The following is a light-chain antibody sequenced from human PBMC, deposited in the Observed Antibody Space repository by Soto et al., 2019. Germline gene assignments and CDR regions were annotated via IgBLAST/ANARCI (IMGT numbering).Light chain of an antibody. V-gene: IGKV3-20*01. CDR1: QSLNSNF. J-gene: IGKJ2*01. CDR2: AAS. CDR3: KQYDTSAPRYT. Sequence: EIVLTQSPGTLSLSPGESATLSCRASQSLNSNFLAWYQQKPSQAPRLLVYAASSRATGIPDRFSAIASGTGFTGTIGGQEPEDFAGDYWKQYDTSAPRYTCGQGTKLEIK.